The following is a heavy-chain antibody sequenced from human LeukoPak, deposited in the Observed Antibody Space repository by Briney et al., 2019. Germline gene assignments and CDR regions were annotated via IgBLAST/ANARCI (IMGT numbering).Heavy chain of an antibody. Sequence: SETLSLTCTVSGGSISSYYWSWIRQPPGKGLEWIGYIYYSGSTNYNPSLKSRVTISVDTSKNQFSLKLSSVTAADTAVYYCARTARIDYFDYWGQGTLVTVSS. CDR1: GGSISSYY. D-gene: IGHD1-26*01. CDR2: IYYSGST. V-gene: IGHV4-59*01. CDR3: ARTARIDYFDY. J-gene: IGHJ4*02.